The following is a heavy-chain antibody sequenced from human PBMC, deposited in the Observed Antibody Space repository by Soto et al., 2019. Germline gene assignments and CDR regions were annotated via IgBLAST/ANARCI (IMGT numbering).Heavy chain of an antibody. Sequence: EVQLVESGGGLVQPVGSLRLSCAASGFTFSNYWMYWVRQAPGKGLVWVSRINSDGSVSSYADSVKGRLTISRDNVKKTLYLQVDSLRAEDTVVYYYARGDCVGGTCYSLAGYFYVDLDVWGKGTKVTVFS. CDR3: ARGDCVGGTCYSLAGYFYVDLDV. CDR2: INSDGSVS. V-gene: IGHV3-74*01. J-gene: IGHJ6*03. D-gene: IGHD2-15*01. CDR1: GFTFSNYW.